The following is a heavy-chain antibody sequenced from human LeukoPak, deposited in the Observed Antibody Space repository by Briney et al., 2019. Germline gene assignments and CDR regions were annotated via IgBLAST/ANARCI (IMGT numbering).Heavy chain of an antibody. V-gene: IGHV3-21*01. CDR2: ISSSSSYI. CDR1: GFTFSSYS. J-gene: IGHJ4*02. D-gene: IGHD3-22*01. CDR3: ARDRRYYDSSGYLYYFDY. Sequence: PGGSLRLSCAASGFTFSSYSMNWVRQAPGKGLEWVPSISSSSSYIYYADSVKGRFTISRDNAKNSLYLQMNSLRAEDTAVYYCARDRRYYDSSGYLYYFDYWGQGTLVTVSS.